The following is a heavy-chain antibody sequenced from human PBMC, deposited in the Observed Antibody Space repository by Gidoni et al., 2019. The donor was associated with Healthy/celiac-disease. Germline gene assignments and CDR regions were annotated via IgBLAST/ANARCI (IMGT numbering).Heavy chain of an antibody. Sequence: QVQLVQSGAEVKKPGSSVKVTCKAPGGTFSSYARSWVRQAPGQGLEWMGRIIPLFGTANSAQTFQGRVTITADESSSTAYMELSSLRSEDTAVYYCARVPGRGNYDYYYYGMDVWGQGTTVTVSS. V-gene: IGHV1-69*18. J-gene: IGHJ6*02. D-gene: IGHD4-4*01. CDR1: GGTFSSYA. CDR2: IIPLFGTA. CDR3: ARVPGRGNYDYYYYGMDV.